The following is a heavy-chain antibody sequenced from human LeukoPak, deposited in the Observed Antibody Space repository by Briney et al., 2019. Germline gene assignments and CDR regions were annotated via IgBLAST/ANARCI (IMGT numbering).Heavy chain of an antibody. D-gene: IGHD3-10*01. Sequence: PSGTLSLTCTVSGGSISSGGYYWSWIRQHPGKGLEWIGYIYYSGSTYYNPSLKSRVTISVDTSKNQFSLKLSSVTAADTAVYYCAVYRPPFGGLFPGGDAFDIWGQGTMVTVSS. CDR3: AVYRPPFGGLFPGGDAFDI. CDR1: GGSISSGGYY. J-gene: IGHJ3*02. V-gene: IGHV4-31*03. CDR2: IYYSGST.